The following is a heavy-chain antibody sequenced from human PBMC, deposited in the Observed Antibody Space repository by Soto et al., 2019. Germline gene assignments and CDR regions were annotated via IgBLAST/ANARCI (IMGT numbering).Heavy chain of an antibody. CDR2: VSYDGNNK. Sequence: QEQLVESGGGVVQPGGSLRLSCVASGFTFSSYEMHWVRQAPGKGLEWVAVVSYDGNNKYYADSMKGRFTISRDNSKNTLYLQVNSLRADDTAVYYCARDWGDQAAGGYGLDVWGLGTTVTVSS. J-gene: IGHJ6*02. D-gene: IGHD6-13*01. CDR3: ARDWGDQAAGGYGLDV. V-gene: IGHV3-30-3*01. CDR1: GFTFSSYE.